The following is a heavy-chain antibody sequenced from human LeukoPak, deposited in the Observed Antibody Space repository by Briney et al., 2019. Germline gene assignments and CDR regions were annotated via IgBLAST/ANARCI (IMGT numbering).Heavy chain of an antibody. CDR2: VSYDGSNK. J-gene: IGHJ4*02. CDR1: GFTFSSYA. D-gene: IGHD3-10*01. V-gene: IGHV3-33*08. CDR3: AREMGSVYFDY. Sequence: GGSLRLSCAASGFTFSSYAMSWVRQTPGKGLEWVAVVSYDGSNKDYSDSVKGRFTISRDNSKNTVNLQMNSLRVEDTAVYYCAREMGSVYFDYWGQGTLVTVSS.